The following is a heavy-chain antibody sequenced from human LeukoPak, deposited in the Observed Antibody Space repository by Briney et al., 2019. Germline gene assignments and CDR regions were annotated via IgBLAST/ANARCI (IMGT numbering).Heavy chain of an antibody. D-gene: IGHD2-2*02. V-gene: IGHV4-61*02. CDR2: IYTSGST. CDR3: ARDDCSSTSCYTW. Sequence: SQTLPLTCTVSGGSISSGSYYWSWIRQPAGKGLEWIGRIYTSGSTNYNPSLKSRVTISVDTSKNQFSLKLSSVTAADTAVYYCARDDCSSTSCYTWWGQGTLVTVSS. J-gene: IGHJ4*02. CDR1: GGSISSGSYY.